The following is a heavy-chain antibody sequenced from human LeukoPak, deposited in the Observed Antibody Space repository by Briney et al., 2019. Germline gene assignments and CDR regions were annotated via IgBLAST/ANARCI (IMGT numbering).Heavy chain of an antibody. CDR2: IYYSGST. Sequence: PSETLSLTCAVYGGSFSGYYWSWIRQHPGKGLEWIAYIYYSGSTFYNPSLKSRVTISVDTSKNQFSLKLRSVTAADTAVYYCARDRDYYGSGSSGYFDSWGQGTLVTVSS. CDR1: GGSFSGYY. CDR3: ARDRDYYGSGSSGYFDS. D-gene: IGHD3-10*01. J-gene: IGHJ4*02. V-gene: IGHV4-31*11.